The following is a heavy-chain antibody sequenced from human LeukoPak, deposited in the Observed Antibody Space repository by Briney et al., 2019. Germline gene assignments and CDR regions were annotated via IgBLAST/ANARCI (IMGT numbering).Heavy chain of an antibody. D-gene: IGHD3-16*01. Sequence: GSSVKVSCKASGYTFTDYGFTWLRQAPGQGLEWMGWISALNGNANYAHKFRGRVTLTRDTSTGTAYMELRSLKSDDTAVYYCARDEQYQLMILDFWGQGTLITVSS. CDR3: ARDEQYQLMILDF. J-gene: IGHJ4*02. CDR1: GYTFTDYG. CDR2: ISALNGNA. V-gene: IGHV1-18*01.